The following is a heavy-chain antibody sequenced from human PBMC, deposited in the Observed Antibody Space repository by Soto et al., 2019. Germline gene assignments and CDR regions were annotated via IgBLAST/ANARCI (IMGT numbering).Heavy chain of an antibody. D-gene: IGHD6-13*01. V-gene: IGHV4-59*01. CDR1: GGSISSYY. CDR2: IYYSGST. J-gene: IGHJ3*02. Sequence: PSETLSLTCTVSGGSISSYYWSWIRQPPGKGLEWIGYIYYSGSTNYNPSLKSRVTISVDTSKNQFSLKLSSVTAADPGVYYCARIAAAGIGDDVFDIWGQRTMVTVSS. CDR3: ARIAAAGIGDDVFDI.